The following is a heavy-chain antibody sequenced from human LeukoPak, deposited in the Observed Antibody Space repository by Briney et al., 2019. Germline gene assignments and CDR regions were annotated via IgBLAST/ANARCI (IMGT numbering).Heavy chain of an antibody. J-gene: IGHJ3*02. V-gene: IGHV4-39*01. D-gene: IGHD4-11*01. CDR1: GGSISSSSYY. CDR3: ARNMTTVTTGVVSRHDAFDI. CDR2: IYNSGST. Sequence: PSETLSLTCTVSGGSISSSSYYWGWIRQPPGKGLEWIGSIYNSGSTYYSTSLKSRVTISVDTSKNQFSLRLSSVTATDTAVYYCARNMTTVTTGVVSRHDAFDIWGQGTMVTVSS.